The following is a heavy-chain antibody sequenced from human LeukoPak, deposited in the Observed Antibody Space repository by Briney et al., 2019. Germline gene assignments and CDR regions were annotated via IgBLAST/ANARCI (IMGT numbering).Heavy chain of an antibody. J-gene: IGHJ6*02. CDR1: GGSISSYY. CDR3: ARWSSRSSGWPYYYYGMDV. CDR2: IYYSGST. Sequence: SETLSLTCTVSGGSISSYYWSWIRQPPGKGLEWIGYIYYSGSTNYNPSLKSRVTISVDTSKSQFSLKLSSVTAADTAVYYCARWSSRSSGWPYYYYGMDVWGQGTTVTVSS. D-gene: IGHD6-19*01. V-gene: IGHV4-59*08.